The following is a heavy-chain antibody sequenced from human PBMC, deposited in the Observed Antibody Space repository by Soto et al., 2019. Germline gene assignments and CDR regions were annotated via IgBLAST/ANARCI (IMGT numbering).Heavy chain of an antibody. CDR3: AREIGDYAYFDY. CDR1: GFTVSSNY. CDR2: IYSGGST. J-gene: IGHJ4*02. D-gene: IGHD4-17*01. Sequence: GGSLRLSCAASGFTVSSNYMSWVRQAPGKGLEWVSVIYSGGSTYYADSVKGRFTISRDNSKNTLHLQMNSLRAEDTAVYYCAREIGDYAYFDYWGQGTLVTVSS. V-gene: IGHV3-53*01.